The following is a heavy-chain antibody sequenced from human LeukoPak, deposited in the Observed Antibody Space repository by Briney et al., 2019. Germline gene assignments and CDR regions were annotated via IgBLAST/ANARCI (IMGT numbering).Heavy chain of an antibody. J-gene: IGHJ4*02. V-gene: IGHV3-66*01. Sequence: GGSLRLSCAASGFTVSSNYMSWVRQAPGKGLEWVSVIYSGGSTYYADSVKGRFTISRDNSKNTLYLQMNSLRAEDTAVYYCVRGQLLRLEYFFDYWGQGTLVTVSS. CDR1: GFTVSSNY. CDR3: VRGQLLRLEYFFDY. CDR2: IYSGGST. D-gene: IGHD2-21*01.